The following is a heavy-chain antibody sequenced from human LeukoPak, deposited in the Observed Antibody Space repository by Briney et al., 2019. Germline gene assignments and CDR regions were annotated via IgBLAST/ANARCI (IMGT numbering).Heavy chain of an antibody. Sequence: PSETLSLTCTVSGGSMSSFYWSWIRQPPGKGLEWIGYIYYSGSTNYNPPLKSRVTISIDTSKNQFSLKLSSVTAADTAVYYCANTYNWNDVWGQGTLVTVSS. CDR2: IYYSGST. J-gene: IGHJ5*02. V-gene: IGHV4-59*01. CDR1: GGSMSSFY. CDR3: ANTYNWNDV.